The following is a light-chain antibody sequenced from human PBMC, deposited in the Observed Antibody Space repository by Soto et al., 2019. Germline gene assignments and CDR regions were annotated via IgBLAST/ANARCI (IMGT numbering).Light chain of an antibody. J-gene: IGLJ2*01. Sequence: QSVLTQPPSVSAATGQKVTISCSGTYSNIGNNFVSWYQQLQGTAPKLLIYDNNKRPSGIPDRFSGSKSGTSATLGITGLQTGDEADYYCGTWDYSLSAVVFGGGTKLTVL. CDR2: DNN. CDR3: GTWDYSLSAVV. V-gene: IGLV1-51*01. CDR1: YSNIGNNF.